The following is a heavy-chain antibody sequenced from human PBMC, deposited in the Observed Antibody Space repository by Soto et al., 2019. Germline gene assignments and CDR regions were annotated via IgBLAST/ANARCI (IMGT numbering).Heavy chain of an antibody. V-gene: IGHV3-23*01. CDR2: INVISCST. J-gene: IGHJ6*02. Sequence: PGGSERITSGYSILTFIGDAMSLVRQDPGKGLELVLSINVISCSTYYADTVKGRFTISRDNSKNTLYLQMNSLRAEDTAVYYCAKPQQLEDYYYYRMDVWGQGTTVTVSS. D-gene: IGHD6-13*01. CDR3: AKPQQLEDYYYYRMDV. CDR1: ILTFIGDA.